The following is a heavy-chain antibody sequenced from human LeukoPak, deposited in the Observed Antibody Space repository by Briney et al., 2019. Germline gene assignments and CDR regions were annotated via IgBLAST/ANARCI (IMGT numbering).Heavy chain of an antibody. J-gene: IGHJ4*02. CDR2: INHSGST. Sequence: SETLSLTCTVSGGSISSYYWSWIRQPPGKGLEWIGEINHSGSTNYNPSLKSRVTISVDTSKNQFSLKLSSVTAADTAVYYCARGHTNGSGSYAYFDYWGQGTLVTVSS. CDR3: ARGHTNGSGSYAYFDY. V-gene: IGHV4-34*01. D-gene: IGHD3-10*01. CDR1: GGSISSYY.